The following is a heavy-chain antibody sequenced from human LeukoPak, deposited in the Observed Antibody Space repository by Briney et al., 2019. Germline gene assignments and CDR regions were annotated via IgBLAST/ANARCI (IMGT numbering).Heavy chain of an antibody. V-gene: IGHV4-39*01. Sequence: SETLSLTCTVSGGSISSSSYYWGWIRQPPGKGLEWIGSIYYSGTTYYNPSLKSRVTISVDTSKNQFSLKLTSVTAADTAVYYCARAELLWFGEPTFDYWGQGTLVTVSS. CDR2: IYYSGTT. J-gene: IGHJ4*02. D-gene: IGHD3-10*01. CDR1: GGSISSSSYY. CDR3: ARAELLWFGEPTFDY.